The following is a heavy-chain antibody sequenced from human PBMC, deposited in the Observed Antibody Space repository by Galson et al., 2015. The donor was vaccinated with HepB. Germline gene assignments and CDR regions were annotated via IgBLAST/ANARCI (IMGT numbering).Heavy chain of an antibody. J-gene: IGHJ4*02. V-gene: IGHV3-13*01. CDR2: IGTAGDT. Sequence: SLRLSCAASGFTFSSYDMHWVRQATGKGLEWVSAIGTAGDTYYPGSARGRFTISRENAKNSSYLQMNSLRAGDTAVYYCARGVYYYDSSGPSFDYWGQGTLVTVSS. D-gene: IGHD3-22*01. CDR3: ARGVYYYDSSGPSFDY. CDR1: GFTFSSYD.